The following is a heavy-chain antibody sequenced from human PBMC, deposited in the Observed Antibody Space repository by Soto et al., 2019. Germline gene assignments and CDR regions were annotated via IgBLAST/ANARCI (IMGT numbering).Heavy chain of an antibody. J-gene: IGHJ3*02. D-gene: IGHD6-13*01. CDR1: GYSFTNYW. Sequence: PGESLKISCKGSGYSFTNYWIAWERQMPGKGLEWMGIIYPGDSDTRYSPSFQGQVTFSADKSISTAYLQLSSLKASDTAMYYCARHLSVSRIAASLIWGQGTMVTVSS. CDR3: ARHLSVSRIAASLI. V-gene: IGHV5-51*01. CDR2: IYPGDSDT.